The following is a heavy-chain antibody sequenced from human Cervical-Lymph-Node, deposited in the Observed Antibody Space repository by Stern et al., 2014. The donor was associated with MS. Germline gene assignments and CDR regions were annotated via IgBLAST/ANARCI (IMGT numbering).Heavy chain of an antibody. CDR2: INPDSGGT. CDR3: ASSGYGVYYGMDV. Sequence: QVQLGQSGAEVKTPGASVKVSCKASGYTFTDFYLHWVRQAPGQGLEWMGWINPDSGGTNYAQKFQDCVTMTRDTSISTAYMEVRRLTSDDTAVYYCASSGYGVYYGMDVWGQGTTVTVSS. J-gene: IGHJ6*02. D-gene: IGHD5-12*01. V-gene: IGHV1-2*04. CDR1: GYTFTDFY.